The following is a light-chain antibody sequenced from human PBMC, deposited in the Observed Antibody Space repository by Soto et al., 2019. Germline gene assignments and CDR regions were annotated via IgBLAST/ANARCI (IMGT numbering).Light chain of an antibody. CDR3: GSFTTSRIWV. CDR2: GVN. J-gene: IGLJ3*02. CDR1: SSDVGSYNY. Sequence: QPVLTQPASVSGSPGQSITISCTGTSSDVGSYNYVSWYQQQPGKGPNLLIYGVNSRPSGISNRFSGSKSGNTASLTISGLQVEDEAEYFCGSFTTSRIWVFGGGTKVTVL. V-gene: IGLV2-14*01.